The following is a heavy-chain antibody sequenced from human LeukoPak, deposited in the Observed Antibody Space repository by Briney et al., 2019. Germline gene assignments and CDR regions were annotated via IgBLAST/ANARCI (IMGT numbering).Heavy chain of an antibody. CDR2: IKTKTNGGTA. D-gene: IGHD5-24*01. V-gene: IGHV3-15*01. CDR1: GFTFSNAW. CDR3: TTDLEMATITGFDY. J-gene: IGHJ4*02. Sequence: GGSLRLSCAASGFTFSNAWMSWVRRAPGKGLEWVGRIKTKTNGGTADYTPPVKGRFTISRDDSKNTLYLQMNSLKTEDTAVYYCTTDLEMATITGFDYWGQGTLVTVSS.